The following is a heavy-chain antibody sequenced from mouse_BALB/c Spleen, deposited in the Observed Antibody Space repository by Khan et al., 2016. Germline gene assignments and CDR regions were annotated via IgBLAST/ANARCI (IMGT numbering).Heavy chain of an antibody. V-gene: IGHV3-1*02. CDR2: IHHSGST. Sequence: EVQLQESGPDLVQPSQLLSLTCTVTGSSITSGYSWHWIGQFPGNKLEWMGYIHHSGSTNYNPSLKSRISITRDTSKNQFFLQLNSVTTGATGTYYCARNSYYVIAYRGRGTTVTVSS. CDR1: GSSITSGYS. CDR3: ARNSYYVIAY. J-gene: IGHJ4*01.